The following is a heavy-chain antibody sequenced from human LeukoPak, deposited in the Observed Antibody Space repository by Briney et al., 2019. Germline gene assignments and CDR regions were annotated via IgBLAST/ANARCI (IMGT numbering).Heavy chain of an antibody. J-gene: IGHJ6*03. CDR2: ISVGGGST. V-gene: IGHV3-23*01. CDR3: PKTLVPGDSMD. D-gene: IGHD1-1*01. Sequence: PGGSLRLSCVHSVFTFKTYALSGVRQAPGKGLEWVSSISVGGGSTYYADSVKGRLTISRDNSQNTLYLQMNSLKDEDMAVYYCPKTLVPGDSMD. CDR1: VFTFKTYA.